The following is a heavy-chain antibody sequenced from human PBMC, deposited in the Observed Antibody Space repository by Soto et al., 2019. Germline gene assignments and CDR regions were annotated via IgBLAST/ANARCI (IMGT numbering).Heavy chain of an antibody. CDR1: GGTFSSYA. J-gene: IGHJ6*02. CDR2: IIPIFGTA. D-gene: IGHD3-3*01. V-gene: IGHV1-69*01. Sequence: QLQLVQSGAEVKKPGSSVKVSCKASGGTFSSYAISWVRQAPGQGLEWMGGIIPIFGTANYAQKFQGRVTITADESTSTAYMELSSLRSEDTALYYCARDGITIYGVVIMGYYGMDVWGQGTTVTVSS. CDR3: ARDGITIYGVVIMGYYGMDV.